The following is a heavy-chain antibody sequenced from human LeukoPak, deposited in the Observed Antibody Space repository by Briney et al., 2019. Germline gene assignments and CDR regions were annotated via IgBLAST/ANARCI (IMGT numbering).Heavy chain of an antibody. CDR1: GGSISSSSYY. V-gene: IGHV4-39*07. CDR2: IYYSGST. D-gene: IGHD3-3*01. Sequence: SETLSLTCTVSGGSISSSSYYWGWIRQPPGKGLEWIGSIYYSGSTYYNPSLKSRVTISVDTSKNQFSLKLSSVTAADTAVYYCARGFGATPQIQGGDVWGKGTTVTVSS. CDR3: ARGFGATPQIQGGDV. J-gene: IGHJ6*04.